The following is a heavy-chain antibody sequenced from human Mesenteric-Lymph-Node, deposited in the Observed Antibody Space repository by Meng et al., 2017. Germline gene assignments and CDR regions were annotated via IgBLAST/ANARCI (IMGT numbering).Heavy chain of an antibody. J-gene: IGHJ2*01. D-gene: IGHD1-26*01. CDR3: ARDTGGYYRYCYFDL. V-gene: IGHV4-61*02. CDR2: IYTSGST. CDR1: GCCSCSGTFY. Sequence: QAQLQEQGSGPVMPTPTLSLTCACTGCCSCSGTFYWSWIRQPAGKGLEWIGRIYTSGSTNYNPSLKSRVTISVDTSKNQFSLKLSSVTAADTAVYYCARDTGGYYRYCYFDLWGRGTLVTVSS.